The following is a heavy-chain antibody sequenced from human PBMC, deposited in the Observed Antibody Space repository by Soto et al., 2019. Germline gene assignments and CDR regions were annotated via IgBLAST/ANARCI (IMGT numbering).Heavy chain of an antibody. D-gene: IGHD3-22*01. CDR2: ISTNGGST. Sequence: PGGSLTLSCSASGFPFNSYSIHCVRQAPGKGLEYVSSISTNGGSTHYADSVKGRFTISRDNSKNTQYLQMSSLRADDTAVYYCVKGEYYYDSSCYYPFDYWGQGT. J-gene: IGHJ4*02. V-gene: IGHV3-64D*06. CDR3: VKGEYYYDSSCYYPFDY. CDR1: GFPFNSYS.